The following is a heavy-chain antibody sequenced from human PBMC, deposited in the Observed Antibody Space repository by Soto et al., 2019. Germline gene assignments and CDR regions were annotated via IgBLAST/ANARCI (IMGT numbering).Heavy chain of an antibody. J-gene: IGHJ4*02. Sequence: EVQLLESGGGLVQPGGSLRLSCAASGFTFSSYAMSWVRQAPGKGLEWVSVISGSGGSTYYADSVKGRFTISRDNSKHALYRQMNSLRAEDTAVYYCARRSSSWSFDYWGQGALVTVSS. D-gene: IGHD6-13*01. CDR2: ISGSGGST. CDR3: ARRSSSWSFDY. V-gene: IGHV3-23*01. CDR1: GFTFSSYA.